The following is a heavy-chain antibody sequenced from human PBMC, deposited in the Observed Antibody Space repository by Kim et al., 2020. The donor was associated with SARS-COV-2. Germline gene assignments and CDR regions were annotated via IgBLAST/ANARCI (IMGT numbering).Heavy chain of an antibody. V-gene: IGHV1-46*01. Sequence: ASVKVSCKASGYTFTSYYMHWVRQAPGQGLEWMGIINPSGGSTSYAQKFQGRVTMTRDTSTSTVYMELSSLRSEDTAVYYCARAGEDTAMDYYYYGMDVWGQGTTVTVSS. J-gene: IGHJ6*02. CDR2: INPSGGST. D-gene: IGHD5-18*01. CDR3: ARAGEDTAMDYYYYGMDV. CDR1: GYTFTSYY.